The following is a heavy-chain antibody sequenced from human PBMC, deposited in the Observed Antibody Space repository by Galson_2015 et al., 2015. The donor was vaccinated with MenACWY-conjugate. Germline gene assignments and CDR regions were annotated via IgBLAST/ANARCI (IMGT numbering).Heavy chain of an antibody. CDR2: ISYDGSDK. CDR3: ARGGGYCMSTGCYGVDY. CDR1: GFTFGSYV. V-gene: IGHV3-30*04. J-gene: IGHJ4*02. D-gene: IGHD2-2*01. Sequence: LRLSCAASGFTFGSYVMHWVRQAPGKGLEWVAVISYDGSDKYYADSVKGRFTISRDNSKNTLYLQMNSLRAEDTAVYYCARGGGYCMSTGCYGVDYWGQGTLVTVSS.